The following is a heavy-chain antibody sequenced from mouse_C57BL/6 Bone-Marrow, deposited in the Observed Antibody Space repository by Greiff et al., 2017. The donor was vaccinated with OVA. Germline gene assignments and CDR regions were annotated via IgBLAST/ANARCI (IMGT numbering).Heavy chain of an antibody. V-gene: IGHV1-64*01. CDR2: IHPNSGST. CDR1: GYTFTSYW. J-gene: IGHJ2*01. CDR3: AREGLLDYFDY. Sequence: QVQLQQPGAELVKPGASVKLSCKASGYTFTSYWMHWVKQRPGQGLEWIGMIHPNSGSTNYNEKFKSKATLTVDKSSSTAYMQLSSLTSEDSAVYFCAREGLLDYFDYWGQGTTLTVSS. D-gene: IGHD1-1*01.